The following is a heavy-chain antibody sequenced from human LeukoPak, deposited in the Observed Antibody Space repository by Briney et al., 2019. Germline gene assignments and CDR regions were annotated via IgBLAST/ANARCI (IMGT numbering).Heavy chain of an antibody. Sequence: GGSLRLSCAASGFTFSSYAMTWVRQAPGKGLEWISAVSYDITRTFYADSVKGRFAISRDNSRNTLFLQMNSLRADDMAVYYCARPGCGGNCYYRMDVWGKGTTVTVSS. CDR1: GFTFSSYA. CDR3: ARPGCGGNCYYRMDV. CDR2: VSYDITRT. D-gene: IGHD2-21*01. J-gene: IGHJ6*04. V-gene: IGHV3-23*01.